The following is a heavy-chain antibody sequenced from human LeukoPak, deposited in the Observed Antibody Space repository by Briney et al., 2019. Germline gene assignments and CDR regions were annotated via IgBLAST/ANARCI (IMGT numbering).Heavy chain of an antibody. V-gene: IGHV3-30*18. Sequence: GGSLRLSCAASEFTFSSFGMHWVRQAPCKGLEWVALISNDGTNKKYADSVKGRFTISRDNSKNSLYLHMNSLRAEDTAVYHCAKGSSASRPYYFDYWGQGTLVTVSS. CDR1: EFTFSSFG. D-gene: IGHD2-2*01. CDR2: ISNDGTNK. CDR3: AKGSSASRPYYFDY. J-gene: IGHJ4*02.